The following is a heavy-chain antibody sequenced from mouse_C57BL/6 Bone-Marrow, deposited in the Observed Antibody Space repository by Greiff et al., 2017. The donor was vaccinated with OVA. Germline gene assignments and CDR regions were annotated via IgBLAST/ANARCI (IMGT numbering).Heavy chain of an antibody. CDR3: ARNYGSPYYYAMDY. J-gene: IGHJ4*01. Sequence: QVQLKQSGAELVRPGTSVKVSCKASGYAFTNYLIEWVKQRPGQGLEWIGVINPGSGGTNYNEKFKGKATLTADKSSSTAYMQLSSLTSEDSAVCFCARNYGSPYYYAMDYWGQGTSVTVSS. V-gene: IGHV1-54*01. D-gene: IGHD1-1*01. CDR1: GYAFTNYL. CDR2: INPGSGGT.